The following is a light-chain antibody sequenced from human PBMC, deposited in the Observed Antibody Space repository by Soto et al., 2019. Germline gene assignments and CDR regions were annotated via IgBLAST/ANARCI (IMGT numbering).Light chain of an antibody. CDR2: EVS. Sequence: QSVLTQPPSASGSPGQSVTISCTGTSSDVGGYNYVSWYQQHPGKAPKVRIYEVSKRPSGVPDRFSGSKSGNTASLTVSGLQAEDEADYYCSSYAGSNNLWVFGGGTKVTVL. V-gene: IGLV2-8*01. J-gene: IGLJ3*02. CDR3: SSYAGSNNLWV. CDR1: SSDVGGYNY.